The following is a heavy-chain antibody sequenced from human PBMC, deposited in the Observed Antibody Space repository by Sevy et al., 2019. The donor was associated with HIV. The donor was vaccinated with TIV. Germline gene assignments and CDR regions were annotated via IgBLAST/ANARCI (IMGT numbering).Heavy chain of an antibody. CDR3: ADDSSGY. CDR1: GFTLSSYG. J-gene: IGHJ4*02. CDR2: IWYDGSNK. V-gene: IGHV3-33*06. D-gene: IGHD3-22*01. Sequence: GGSLRLSCTASGFTLSSYGMHWVRQAPGKGLEWVAVIWYDGSNKYYADSVTGRFTISRDNSKNTLYLQMNSLRAEDTALYYCADDSSGYWGQGTLVTVSS.